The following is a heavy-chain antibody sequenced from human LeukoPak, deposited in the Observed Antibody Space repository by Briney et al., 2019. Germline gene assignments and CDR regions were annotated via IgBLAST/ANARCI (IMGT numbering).Heavy chain of an antibody. D-gene: IGHD5-12*01. V-gene: IGHV3-30*18. Sequence: GRSLRLSCAASGFTFSSYGMHWVRQAPGKGLEWVAVISYDGSNKYYADSVKGRFTISRDNSKSTLYLQMNSLRAEDTAVYYCAKDDSGYDSFYYYYGMDVWGQGTTVTVSS. J-gene: IGHJ6*02. CDR3: AKDDSGYDSFYYYYGMDV. CDR1: GFTFSSYG. CDR2: ISYDGSNK.